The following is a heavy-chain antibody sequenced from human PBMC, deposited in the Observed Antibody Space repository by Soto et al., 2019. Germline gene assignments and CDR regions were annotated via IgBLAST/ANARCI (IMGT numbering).Heavy chain of an antibody. V-gene: IGHV1-3*01. D-gene: IGHD2-21*02. CDR2: INAGNGNT. Sequence: ASVKVSCKASGYTFTSYAMHWVRQAPGQRLEWMGWINAGNGNTKYSQKFQGRVTITRDTSARTAYMELSSLRSEDTAVYYCASLSGPAYCGGDCDSEVRYYYYGMDVWGQGTTVTVSS. J-gene: IGHJ6*02. CDR3: ASLSGPAYCGGDCDSEVRYYYYGMDV. CDR1: GYTFTSYA.